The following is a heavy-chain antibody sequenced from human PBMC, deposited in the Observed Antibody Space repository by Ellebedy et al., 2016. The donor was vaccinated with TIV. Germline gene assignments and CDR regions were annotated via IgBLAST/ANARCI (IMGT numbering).Heavy chain of an antibody. CDR3: ATDHYGSGSYFDY. CDR1: GYTLTELS. CDR2: FDPEDGET. V-gene: IGHV1-24*01. J-gene: IGHJ4*02. Sequence: ASVKVSXXVSGYTLTELSMHWVRQAPGKGLEWMGGFDPEDGETIYAQKFQGRVTMTEDTSTDTAYMELSSLGSEDTAVYYCATDHYGSGSYFDYWGQGTLVTVSS. D-gene: IGHD3-10*01.